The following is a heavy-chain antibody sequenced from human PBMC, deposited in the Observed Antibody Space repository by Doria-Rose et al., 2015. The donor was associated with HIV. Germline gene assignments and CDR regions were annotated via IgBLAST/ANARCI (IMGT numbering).Heavy chain of an antibody. Sequence: QVQLQESGPGLVKPSETLSLTCSVSGGSISHCYWSWIRQPPGKGLEYIGDIFYTGSTNYSPSLKSRVSISIDTSKNKFSLRLSSVTAADTAVYYCARVPSGTYDYWGQGTLVTVS. CDR1: GGSISHCY. J-gene: IGHJ4*02. CDR3: ARVPSGTYDY. D-gene: IGHD1-26*01. V-gene: IGHV4-59*01. CDR2: IFYTGST.